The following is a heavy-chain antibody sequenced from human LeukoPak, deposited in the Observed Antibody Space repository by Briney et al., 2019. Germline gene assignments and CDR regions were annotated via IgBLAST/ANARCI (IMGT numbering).Heavy chain of an antibody. Sequence: SGPTLVNPTETLTLTCTFSGFSLRTSGVGVGWIRQPPGKALEGLALIYWDDVERYSPSLKSRLTITKDTSKNQVVLTMTNMDPVDTATYYCAHRDLYCSSASCYSADAFDLWGQGTMVTVSS. D-gene: IGHD2-2*02. CDR3: AHRDLYCSSASCYSADAFDL. V-gene: IGHV2-5*02. CDR2: IYWDDVE. J-gene: IGHJ3*01. CDR1: GFSLRTSGVG.